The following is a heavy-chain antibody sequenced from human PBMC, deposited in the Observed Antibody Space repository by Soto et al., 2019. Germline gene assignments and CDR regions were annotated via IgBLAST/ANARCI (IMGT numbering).Heavy chain of an antibody. CDR3: ASGFYDSRGYSAAFEI. Sequence: ETLSLPCTVAGRSISGDHWNWIRQSPGKGLEWIACVSSSGTTKYNPSLRSRVTISIDPTKNQFPLTLSSVTAADTAVYYCASGFYDSRGYSAAFEIWGQGTKVT. CDR2: VSSSGTT. V-gene: IGHV4-59*01. D-gene: IGHD3-22*01. J-gene: IGHJ3*02. CDR1: GRSISGDH.